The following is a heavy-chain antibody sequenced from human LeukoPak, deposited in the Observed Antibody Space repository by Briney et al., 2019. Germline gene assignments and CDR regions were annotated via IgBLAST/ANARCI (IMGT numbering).Heavy chain of an antibody. CDR1: GLTFSSYA. CDR3: ARALLGFVVVPAAIGHYGMDV. CDR2: ISYDGSNK. J-gene: IGHJ6*02. V-gene: IGHV3-30-3*01. D-gene: IGHD2-2*01. Sequence: PGGSLRLSCAASGLTFSSYAMHWVRQAPGKGLEWVAVISYDGSNKYYADSVKGRFTISRDNSKNTLYLQMNSLRAEDTAVYYCARALLGFVVVPAAIGHYGMDVWGQGTTVTVSS.